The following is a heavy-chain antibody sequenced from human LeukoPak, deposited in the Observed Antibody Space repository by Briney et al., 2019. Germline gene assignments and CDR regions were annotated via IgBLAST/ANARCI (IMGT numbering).Heavy chain of an antibody. CDR2: ISSSSSYI. J-gene: IGHJ4*02. D-gene: IGHD5-12*01. CDR1: GFTFSSYS. Sequence: GGSLRLPCAASGFTFSSYSMNWVRQAPGKGLEWVSSISSSSSYIYYADSVKGRFTISRDNAKNSLYLQMNSLRAEDTAVYYCASVVATARTGYYFDYWGQGTPVTVSS. V-gene: IGHV3-21*01. CDR3: ASVVATARTGYYFDY.